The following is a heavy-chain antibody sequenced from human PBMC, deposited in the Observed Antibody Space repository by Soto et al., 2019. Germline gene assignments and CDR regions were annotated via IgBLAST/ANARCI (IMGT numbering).Heavy chain of an antibody. CDR1: GYTFTSYA. CDR3: ARGRKMNDYGDY. CDR2: INAGNGNT. Sequence: ASVKVSCKGSGYTFTSYAMHWVRQAPGQRLEWMGWINAGNGNTKYSQKFQGRVTITRDTSASTAYMELSSLRSEDTAVYYCARGRKMNDYGDYWGQGTLVTSPQ. J-gene: IGHJ4*02. V-gene: IGHV1-3*01.